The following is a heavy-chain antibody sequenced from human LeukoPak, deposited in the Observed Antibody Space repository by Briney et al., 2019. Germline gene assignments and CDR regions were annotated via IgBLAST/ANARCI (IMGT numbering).Heavy chain of an antibody. CDR1: GGSISVYY. Sequence: SETLSLTCTVSGGSISVYYWSGIRQPPGKGLEWIGYIYYSGSTNYNPSLKSRVTISVDTSKNQFSLKLSSVTAADTAVYYCARRNSSGWPNWYFDLWGRGTLVTVSS. CDR3: ARRNSSGWPNWYFDL. V-gene: IGHV4-59*08. J-gene: IGHJ2*01. CDR2: IYYSGST. D-gene: IGHD6-19*01.